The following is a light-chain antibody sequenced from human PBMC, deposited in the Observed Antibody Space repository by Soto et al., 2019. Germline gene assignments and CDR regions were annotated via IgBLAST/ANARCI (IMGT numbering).Light chain of an antibody. CDR1: SGHSNYA. CDR2: LNSDGSH. V-gene: IGLV4-69*01. CDR3: QTWGTGILV. Sequence: QLVLTQSPSASASLGASVKLTCTLSSGHSNYAIAWHQQQPEKGPRYLMKLNSDGSHSKGDGIPDRFSGSSSGAERYLTSSSLQSEDEADYYCQTWGTGILVFGGGTKLTVL. J-gene: IGLJ2*01.